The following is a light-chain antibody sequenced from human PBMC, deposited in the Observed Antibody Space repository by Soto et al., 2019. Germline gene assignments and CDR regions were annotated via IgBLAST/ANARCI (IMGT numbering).Light chain of an antibody. V-gene: IGKV3-20*01. CDR1: QSVSSSY. CDR3: QQYGSSPVT. Sequence: EIVLTQSPGTLSLSPGERATLSCRASQSVSSSYLAWYQQNPGQAPRLLIYGASSRATGIPDRFSGSGCGTDFTLTISRLEPEDFAVYYCQQYGSSPVTFGQGTRLEIK. J-gene: IGKJ5*01. CDR2: GAS.